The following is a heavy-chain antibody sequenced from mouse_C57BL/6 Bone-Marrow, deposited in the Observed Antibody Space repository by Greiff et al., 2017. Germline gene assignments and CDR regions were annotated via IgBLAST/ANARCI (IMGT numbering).Heavy chain of an antibody. V-gene: IGHV3-6*01. CDR2: ISYDGSN. CDR3: AREPFAY. J-gene: IGHJ3*01. Sequence: DVQLQESGPGLVKPSQSLSLTCSVTGYSITSGYYWNWIRQFPGNKPELMGYISYDGSNNYNPSLKNRISITRDTSKNQFFLKLNSVTTEDTATYYCAREPFAYWGQGTLVTVSA. CDR1: GYSITSGYY.